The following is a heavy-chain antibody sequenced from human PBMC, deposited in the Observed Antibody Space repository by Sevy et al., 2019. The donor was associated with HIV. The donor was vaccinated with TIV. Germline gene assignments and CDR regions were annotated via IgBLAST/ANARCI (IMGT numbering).Heavy chain of an antibody. V-gene: IGHV3-23*01. D-gene: IGHD2-2*01. CDR1: GFTFSSYA. J-gene: IGHJ3*02. Sequence: GGSLRLSCAASGFTFSSYAMSWVRQAPGKGLEWVSAISGSGGSTYYADSVKGRFTISRDNSKNTLYLQMNSLRAEVTAVYYCAKDQSLMVVVPAAKPKHSQDHFWSGYCGAFDIWGQGTMVTVSS. CDR3: AKDQSLMVVVPAAKPKHSQDHFWSGYCGAFDI. CDR2: ISGSGGST.